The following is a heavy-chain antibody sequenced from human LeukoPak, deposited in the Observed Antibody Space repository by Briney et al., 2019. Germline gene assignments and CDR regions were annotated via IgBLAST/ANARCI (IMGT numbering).Heavy chain of an antibody. CDR2: IYYSGST. D-gene: IGHD2-15*01. CDR3: ASSCSGGSCYGGALLGAFDI. V-gene: IGHV4-39*07. J-gene: IGHJ3*02. Sequence: PSETLSLTCTVSGGSISSSSYYWGWIRQPPGKGLEWIGSIYYSGSTNYNPSLKSRVTISVDTSKNQFSLKLSSVTAADTAVYYCASSCSGGSCYGGALLGAFDIWGQGTMVTVSS. CDR1: GGSISSSSYY.